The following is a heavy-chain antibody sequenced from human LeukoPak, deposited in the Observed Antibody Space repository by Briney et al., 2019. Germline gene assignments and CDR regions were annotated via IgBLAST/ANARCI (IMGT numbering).Heavy chain of an antibody. V-gene: IGHV5-51*01. CDR3: ARGDYGDFRVFYTLFDY. CDR2: IFPGDSET. Sequence: GESLKISCKGSGYTFTTYWIGWVRQMPGKGLEWMGIIFPGDSETLYSPSFQGQVTISADKSISTAYLQWSSLKASDTAMYYCARGDYGDFRVFYTLFDYWGQGTLVTVSS. CDR1: GYTFTTYW. D-gene: IGHD4-17*01. J-gene: IGHJ4*02.